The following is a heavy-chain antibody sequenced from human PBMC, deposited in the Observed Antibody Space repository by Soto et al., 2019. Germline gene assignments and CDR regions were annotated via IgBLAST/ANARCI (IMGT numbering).Heavy chain of an antibody. V-gene: IGHV3-23*01. Sequence: EVQLLESGGGLVQPGGSLRLSCAASGFTFSSYAMSWVRQAPGKGLEWVSAISGSGGSTYYADSVKGRFTISRDNSKNTLYLQMNSLRAEDTAVYYCAKDFDYYGSGSYYPFDYWGQGTLVTVSS. J-gene: IGHJ4*02. CDR1: GFTFSSYA. D-gene: IGHD3-10*01. CDR3: AKDFDYYGSGSYYPFDY. CDR2: ISGSGGST.